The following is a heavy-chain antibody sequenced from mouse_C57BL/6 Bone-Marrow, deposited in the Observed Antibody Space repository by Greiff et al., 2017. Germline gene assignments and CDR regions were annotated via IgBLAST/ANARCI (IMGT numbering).Heavy chain of an antibody. D-gene: IGHD2-3*01. Sequence: EVQGVESGGGLVKPGGSLKLSCAASGFTFSDYGMHWVRQAPETGLEWVAYISSGSSTIYYADTVKGRFTISRDNAKNTLFLQMTSLRSEDKARYYCARGGYSAWFAYWGQGTLVTVSA. V-gene: IGHV5-17*01. CDR2: ISSGSSTI. CDR3: ARGGYSAWFAY. J-gene: IGHJ3*01. CDR1: GFTFSDYG.